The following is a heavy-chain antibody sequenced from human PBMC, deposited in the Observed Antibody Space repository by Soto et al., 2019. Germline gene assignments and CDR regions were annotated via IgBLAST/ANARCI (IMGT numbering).Heavy chain of an antibody. CDR3: ARLTHDIAAAAPRGMDV. Sequence: PGESLKISCKGSGYSFTSYWIGWVRQMPGKGLEWMGIIYPGDSDTRYSPSFQGQVTISADKSISTAYLQWSSLKASDTAMYYCARLTHDIAAAAPRGMDVCGQGPTVTVSS. CDR1: GYSFTSYW. J-gene: IGHJ6*02. V-gene: IGHV5-51*01. CDR2: IYPGDSDT. D-gene: IGHD6-13*01.